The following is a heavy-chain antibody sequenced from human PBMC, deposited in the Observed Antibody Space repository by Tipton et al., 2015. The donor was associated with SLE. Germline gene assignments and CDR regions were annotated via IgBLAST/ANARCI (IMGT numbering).Heavy chain of an antibody. J-gene: IGHJ4*02. D-gene: IGHD3-16*01. CDR1: SGSISSSDYY. CDR2: VDTSGSV. Sequence: TLSLTCTVSSGSISSSDYYWNWIRQPAGKGLELIGRVDTSGSVKFNPTLKSRVTMSLDTSKNQVSLKLTSVTAADTAVYYCARYRGDLQVFDYWGQGTLITVSS. CDR3: ARYRGDLQVFDY. V-gene: IGHV4-61*02.